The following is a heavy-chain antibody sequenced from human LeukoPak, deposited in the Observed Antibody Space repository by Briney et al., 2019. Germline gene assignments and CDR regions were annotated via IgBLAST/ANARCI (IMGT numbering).Heavy chain of an antibody. J-gene: IGHJ5*02. CDR2: ISSSSSYI. V-gene: IGHV3-21*01. D-gene: IGHD3-10*01. CDR3: ASEPRSIGSGSYLNWFDP. Sequence: VGSLRLSCAASGFTFSSYSMNWVRQAPGKGLEWVSSISSSSSYIYYADSVKGRFTISRDNAKNSLYLQMNSLRAEDTAVYYCASEPRSIGSGSYLNWFDPWGQGTLVTVSS. CDR1: GFTFSSYS.